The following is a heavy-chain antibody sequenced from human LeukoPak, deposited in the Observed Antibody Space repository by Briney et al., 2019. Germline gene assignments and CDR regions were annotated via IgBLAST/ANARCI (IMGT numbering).Heavy chain of an antibody. J-gene: IGHJ3*02. CDR1: GYSISSGYY. Sequence: SETLSLTCTVSGYSISSGYYWGWIRQPPGKGLEWIGSIYHSGSTYYNPSLKSRVTISVDTSKNQFSLKLSSVTAADTAVYYCARDLVDTPGAFDIWGQGTMVTVSS. CDR2: IYHSGST. D-gene: IGHD2-15*01. CDR3: ARDLVDTPGAFDI. V-gene: IGHV4-38-2*02.